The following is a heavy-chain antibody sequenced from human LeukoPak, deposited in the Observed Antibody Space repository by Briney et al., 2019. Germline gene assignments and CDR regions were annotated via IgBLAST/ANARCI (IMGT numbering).Heavy chain of an antibody. Sequence: SETLSLTCAVYGESSFSNYYWSWIRQTPGAALEWIGEINHSGYTNYNPSLKSRVTLSIDTSKNQFSLRLNSVTAADTAVYYCSRQVVGNDYWGKGTLVTVSS. D-gene: IGHD3-22*01. CDR2: INHSGYT. CDR1: GESSFSNYY. J-gene: IGHJ4*02. CDR3: SRQVVGNDY. V-gene: IGHV4-34*01.